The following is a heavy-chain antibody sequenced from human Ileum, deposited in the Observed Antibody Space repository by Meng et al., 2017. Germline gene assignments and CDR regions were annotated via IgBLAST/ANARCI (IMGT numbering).Heavy chain of an antibody. J-gene: IGHJ4*02. CDR1: GFTFSSYG. V-gene: IGHV3-23*03. Sequence: EVQLLVSGGGFVQPGGSLRLSCTASGFTFSSYGMSWVRQAPGKGREWVSGLSGNSNTYYAESVMGRFAISRDNSKNTLYLQMNSLKAEDTAVYYCARGIGTHGRYYSDYWGQGTLVTSPQ. CDR3: ARGIGTHGRYYSDY. D-gene: IGHD3-9*01. CDR2: LSGNSNT.